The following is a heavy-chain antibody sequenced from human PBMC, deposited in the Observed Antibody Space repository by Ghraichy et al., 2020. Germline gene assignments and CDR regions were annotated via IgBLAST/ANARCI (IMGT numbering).Heavy chain of an antibody. CDR1: GFTFSSYW. D-gene: IGHD6-13*01. CDR2: IQQDGGEK. CDR3: AGETSSWPVFDY. J-gene: IGHJ4*02. V-gene: IGHV3-7*01. Sequence: GGSLRLSCAASGFTFSSYWMTWIRQAPGKGLEWVANIQQDGGEKYYVDSVKGRFSISRDNAKKSLYLQMNSLRDEDTAVYYCAGETSSWPVFDYWGQGTLVTVSS.